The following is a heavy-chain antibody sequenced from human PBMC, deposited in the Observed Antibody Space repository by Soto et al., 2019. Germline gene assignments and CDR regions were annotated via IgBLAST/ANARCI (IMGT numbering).Heavy chain of an antibody. CDR2: IVPLFGTA. V-gene: IGHV1-69*12. J-gene: IGHJ5*02. CDR1: GGTFGNTA. CDR3: ARDGDPGYSFWSGPLGGGRFDP. Sequence: QVQLVQSGAEVKEPGSSVNVSCKTSGGTFGNTAVTWVRQVPGQGLEWIGGIVPLFGTANYAQKFRGRVMITAAESTSTAYMALSSLRSADTAIYYCARDGDPGYSFWSGPLGGGRFDPWGQGTLVTVSS. D-gene: IGHD3-3*01.